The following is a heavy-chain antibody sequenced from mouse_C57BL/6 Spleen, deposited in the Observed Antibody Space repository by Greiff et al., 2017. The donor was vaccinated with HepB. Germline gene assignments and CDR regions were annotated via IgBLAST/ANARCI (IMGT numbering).Heavy chain of an antibody. Sequence: EVQLQQSGAELVRPGASVKLSCTASGFNIKDDYMHWVKQRPEQGLEWIGWIDPENGDTEYASKFQGKATITADTSSNTADLQLSSLTSEDTAVYYCTTGDYLDYWGQGTTLTVSS. CDR3: TTGDYLDY. V-gene: IGHV14-4*01. J-gene: IGHJ2*01. CDR1: GFNIKDDY. CDR2: IDPENGDT.